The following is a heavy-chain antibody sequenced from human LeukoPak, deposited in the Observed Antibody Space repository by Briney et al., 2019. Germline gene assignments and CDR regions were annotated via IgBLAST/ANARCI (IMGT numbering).Heavy chain of an antibody. Sequence: SETLSLTCTVSGGSISSYYWSWIRQPPGKGLEWIGYVYATGSTNYNPSLKSRVAISVDTSKNQFSLNLRSVTAADTAVYYCARHGSVRSPLGPWGQGTLVTVSS. CDR1: GGSISSYY. CDR2: VYATGST. J-gene: IGHJ5*02. CDR3: ARHGSVRSPLGP. V-gene: IGHV4-4*09. D-gene: IGHD3-10*01.